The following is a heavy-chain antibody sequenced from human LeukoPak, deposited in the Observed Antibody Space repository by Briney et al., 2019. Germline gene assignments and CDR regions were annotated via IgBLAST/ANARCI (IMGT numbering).Heavy chain of an antibody. Sequence: SVKVSCKASGGTFNSYAISWVRQAPGQGLEWMGGIIPIFGTANYAQKFQGRVTITADESTSTAYMELSSLRSEDTAVYYCARLASGNNWNDQMTFDYWGQGTLVTVSS. J-gene: IGHJ4*02. CDR3: ARLASGNNWNDQMTFDY. CDR2: IIPIFGTA. D-gene: IGHD1-1*01. CDR1: GGTFNSYA. V-gene: IGHV1-69*13.